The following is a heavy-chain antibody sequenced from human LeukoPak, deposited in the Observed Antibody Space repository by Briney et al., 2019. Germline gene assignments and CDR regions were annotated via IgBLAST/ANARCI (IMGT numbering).Heavy chain of an antibody. J-gene: IGHJ3*02. CDR2: ISSSTTTI. CDR3: ATDREDYDSSGYYLADAFNI. Sequence: PGGSLRLSFALSGFTFSGYSGRWVRQAPGKGLGWVSYISSSTTTIYHADSVKGRFTVSRDNATNSLSLQMDTLRVEDTAVYYCATDREDYDSSGYYLADAFNIWGQGTMVTVSS. D-gene: IGHD3-22*01. V-gene: IGHV3-48*01. CDR1: GFTFSGYS.